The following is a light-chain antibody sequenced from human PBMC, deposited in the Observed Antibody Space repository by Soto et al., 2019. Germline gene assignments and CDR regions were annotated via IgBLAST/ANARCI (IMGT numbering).Light chain of an antibody. CDR3: QQRSNWPLLIT. CDR1: QSVSSY. CDR2: DAS. V-gene: IGKV3-11*01. J-gene: IGKJ5*01. Sequence: EIVLTQSPATLSLSPGERATLSCRASQSVSSYLAWYQQKPGQAPRLLIYDASNRATGIPARFSGSGSGTDFTLTISSLGPEDFAVYYCQQRSNWPLLITFGQGTRLEIK.